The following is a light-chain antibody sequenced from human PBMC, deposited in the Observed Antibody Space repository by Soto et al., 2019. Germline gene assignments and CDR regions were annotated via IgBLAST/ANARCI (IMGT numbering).Light chain of an antibody. CDR1: QSISSW. CDR3: QQSYSTPLIT. Sequence: IQLTQSPSSLSASVGDRVTITCRASQSISSWLAWYQQKPGKAPKLLIYAASTLQSGVPSRFSGSGSGTEFTLTISSLQPDDFATYYCQQSYSTPLITFGQGTRLEIK. CDR2: AAS. J-gene: IGKJ5*01. V-gene: IGKV1-5*01.